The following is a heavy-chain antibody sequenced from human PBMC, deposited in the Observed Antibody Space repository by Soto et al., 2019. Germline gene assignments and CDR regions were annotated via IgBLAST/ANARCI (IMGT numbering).Heavy chain of an antibody. J-gene: IGHJ5*02. CDR2: ISSSSSTI. CDR1: GFTFSSYS. Sequence: GGSLRLSCAASGFTFSSYSMNWVRQAPGKGLEWVSYISSSSSTIYYADSVKGRFTISRDNAKNSLYLQMKSLRDEDTAVYYCASETGFDWPNGWLDPWGQGTIITV. CDR3: ASETGFDWPNGWLDP. V-gene: IGHV3-48*02. D-gene: IGHD3-9*01.